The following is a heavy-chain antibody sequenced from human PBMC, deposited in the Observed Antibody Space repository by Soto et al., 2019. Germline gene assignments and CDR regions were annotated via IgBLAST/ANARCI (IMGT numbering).Heavy chain of an antibody. J-gene: IGHJ4*02. CDR2: ISWNSGSI. D-gene: IGHD3-9*01. CDR3: AKGTYYDILTAYGDC. CDR1: GFTFDDYA. Sequence: EVQLVESGGGLVQPGRSLRLSCAASGFTFDDYAMHWVRQAPGKGLEWVSGISWNSGSIGYADSVKGRFTISRDNAKKSLYLQMNSLRAEDTALYYCAKGTYYDILTAYGDCWGQGTLVTVSS. V-gene: IGHV3-9*01.